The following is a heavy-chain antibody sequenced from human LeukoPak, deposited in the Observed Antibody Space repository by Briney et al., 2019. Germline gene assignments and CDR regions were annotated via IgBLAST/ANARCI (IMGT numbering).Heavy chain of an antibody. CDR1: GFTLSNSW. D-gene: IGHD3-16*01. J-gene: IGHJ4*02. CDR2: INKGGSRI. CDR3: ARGGPPGGFDY. Sequence: PGGSLRLSCAASGFTLSNSWMFWVRQGPGKWRVRVSDINKGGSRISYADSVKGRFTISRDGAKNRLLLQMNSLRAEDTAVYYCARGGPPGGFDYGGQGPRVPVSS. V-gene: IGHV3-74*01.